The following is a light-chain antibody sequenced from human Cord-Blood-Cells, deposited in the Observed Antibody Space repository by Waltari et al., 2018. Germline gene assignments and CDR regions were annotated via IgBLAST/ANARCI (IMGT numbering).Light chain of an antibody. V-gene: IGLV3-19*01. CDR2: GKN. J-gene: IGLJ1*01. CDR3: NSRDSSGNHV. Sequence: SSELPQDPAVSVALGPTVRIPCQGDSLRSYYASWYQQKPGQAPVLVIDGKNNRPSGIPDRFSGSSSGNTASLTITGAQAEDEADYYCNSRDSSGNHVFGTGSKVTVL. CDR1: SLRSYY.